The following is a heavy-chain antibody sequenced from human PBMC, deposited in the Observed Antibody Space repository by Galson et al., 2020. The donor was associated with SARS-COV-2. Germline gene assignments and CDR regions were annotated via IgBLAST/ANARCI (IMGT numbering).Heavy chain of an antibody. J-gene: IGHJ2*01. CDR1: GYSVSTTNY. CDR2: VYPSGTT. CDR3: ARQGVNMIVLVTVPGWYFDL. D-gene: IGHD3-22*01. V-gene: IGHV4-38-2*02. Sequence: SETLSLTCTVYGYSVSTTNYRGWVRQPPGRGTERIGSVYPSGTTYYNPSLKSRITISVDTSKNQLSQRLDSVTAADTALYYCARQGVNMIVLVTVPGWYFDLWGRGTLVTVSS.